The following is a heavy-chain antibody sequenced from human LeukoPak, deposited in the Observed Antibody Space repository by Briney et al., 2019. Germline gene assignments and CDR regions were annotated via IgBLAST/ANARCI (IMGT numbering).Heavy chain of an antibody. CDR1: GFSVSSNY. Sequence: GGSLRLSCAASGFSVSSNYMSWVRQAPGKGLEWVAVISYDGSNKYYADSVKGRFTISRDNSKNTLYLQMNSLRAGDTAVYYCARDLYDYVWGSYRYTPDYWGQGTLVTVSS. J-gene: IGHJ4*02. CDR3: ARDLYDYVWGSYRYTPDY. D-gene: IGHD3-16*02. CDR2: ISYDGSNK. V-gene: IGHV3-30-3*01.